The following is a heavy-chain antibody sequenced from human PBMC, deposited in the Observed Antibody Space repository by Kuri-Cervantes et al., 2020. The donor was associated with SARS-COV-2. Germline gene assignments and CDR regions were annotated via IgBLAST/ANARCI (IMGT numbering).Heavy chain of an antibody. Sequence: ASVKVSCKASGYTFTSYYMHWVRQAPGQGLEWMGIINPSGGSTSYAQKFQGRVTMTRDTSTSTVYMELSSLRSEDTAVYYCATSPPIVGASNWFDSWGQGTLVTVSS. CDR1: GYTFTSYY. D-gene: IGHD1-26*01. J-gene: IGHJ5*01. V-gene: IGHV1-46*01. CDR3: ATSPPIVGASNWFDS. CDR2: INPSGGST.